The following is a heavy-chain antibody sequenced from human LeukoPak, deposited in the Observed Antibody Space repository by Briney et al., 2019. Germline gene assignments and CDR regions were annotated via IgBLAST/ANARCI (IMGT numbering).Heavy chain of an antibody. CDR3: ARSFRSTSLDY. J-gene: IGHJ4*02. D-gene: IGHD2-2*01. CDR2: ISGSGDST. Sequence: GGSLRLSCAASGFTFRSYGMTWVRQAPGKGLEWVSAISGSGDSTYYADSVKGRFTISRDNSRNTLYLQMNSLRAGDTAVYYCARSFRSTSLDYWGQGTLVTVSS. CDR1: GFTFRSYG. V-gene: IGHV3-23*01.